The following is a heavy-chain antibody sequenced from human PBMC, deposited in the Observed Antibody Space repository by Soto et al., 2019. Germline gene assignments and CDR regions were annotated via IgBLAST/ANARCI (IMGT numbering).Heavy chain of an antibody. D-gene: IGHD1-26*01. V-gene: IGHV3-30-3*01. CDR1: GFTFSSYA. J-gene: IGHJ4*02. CDR2: ISYDGSNK. CDR3: ARDLPPYSGSYLGY. Sequence: GGSLRLSCAASGFTFSSYAMHWVRQAPGKGLEWVAVISYDGSNKYYADSVKGRFTISRDNSKNTLYLQMNSLRAEDTAVYYCARDLPPYSGSYLGYWGQGTLVTVSS.